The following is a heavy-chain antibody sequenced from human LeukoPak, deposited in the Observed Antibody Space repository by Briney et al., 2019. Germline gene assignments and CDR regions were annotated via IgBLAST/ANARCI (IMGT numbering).Heavy chain of an antibody. Sequence: SETLSLTCAVYGGSFSGYYWSWIRQPPGKGLEWIGEINHSGSTNYNPSLKSRVTISVDTSKNQFSLKLSSVTAADTAVYYCARVSRYFDWLLNPPYFDYWGQGTLVTVPS. CDR1: GGSFSGYY. CDR3: ARVSRYFDWLLNPPYFDY. CDR2: INHSGST. D-gene: IGHD3-9*01. J-gene: IGHJ4*02. V-gene: IGHV4-34*01.